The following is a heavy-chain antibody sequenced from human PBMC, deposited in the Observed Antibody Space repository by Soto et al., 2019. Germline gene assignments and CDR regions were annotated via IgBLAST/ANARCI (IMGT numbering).Heavy chain of an antibody. J-gene: IGHJ4*02. CDR3: AGSLITVHGLINY. CDR1: GGSFTAYY. D-gene: IGHD6-19*01. Sequence: PSETLYLTCAVYGGSFTAYYWSWIRQPPGRGLEWIGEMSHSGSTHYNPSLKSRVTISLHMSKNQFSLKLSSVTAADTAVYYCAGSLITVHGLINYWGPGTLVTVSS. V-gene: IGHV4-34*01. CDR2: MSHSGST.